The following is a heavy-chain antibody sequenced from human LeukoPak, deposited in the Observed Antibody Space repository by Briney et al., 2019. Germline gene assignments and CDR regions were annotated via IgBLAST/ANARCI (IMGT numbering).Heavy chain of an antibody. D-gene: IGHD2-15*01. CDR1: GYSFTSYW. J-gene: IGHJ3*02. Sequence: GESLKISCKGSGYSFTSYWIGWVRQMPGKGLEWMGIIYPGDSDTRYSPSFQGQVTISADKSISTAYLQWSSLKASDTAMYYCASSGYCSGGSCYSDAFDIWRQGTMVTVSS. V-gene: IGHV5-51*03. CDR3: ASSGYCSGGSCYSDAFDI. CDR2: IYPGDSDT.